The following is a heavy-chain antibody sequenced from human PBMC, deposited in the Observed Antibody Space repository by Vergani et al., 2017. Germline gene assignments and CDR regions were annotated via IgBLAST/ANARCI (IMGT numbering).Heavy chain of an antibody. Sequence: EVQLLESGGSLKQPGGSVRLSCAASGFTFSTYAMHWVRQAPGKGLEWVSAFTGGGGSNYYADSFKGRFIISRDNSRDTLYLQMNSLRPEDTATYYCVKDAGSYENFFDSWGQGTLVTVSS. CDR1: GFTFSTYA. D-gene: IGHD1-26*01. V-gene: IGHV3-23*01. CDR2: FTGGGGSN. J-gene: IGHJ4*02. CDR3: VKDAGSYENFFDS.